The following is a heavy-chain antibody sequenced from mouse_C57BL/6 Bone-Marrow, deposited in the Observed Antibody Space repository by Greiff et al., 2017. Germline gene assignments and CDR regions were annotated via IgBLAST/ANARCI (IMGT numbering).Heavy chain of an antibody. J-gene: IGHJ2*01. CDR3: ARQGIGY. D-gene: IGHD2-14*01. CDR2: IDPSDSYT. CDR1: GYTFTSYW. Sequence: QVQLQQPGAELVMPGASVKLSCKASGYTFTSYWMHWVKQRPGQGLEWIGEIDPSDSYTNYNQKFKGKSTLTVDKSSSTAYMQLSSLTSEDSAVYYSARQGIGYWGQGTTVTVSS. V-gene: IGHV1-69*01.